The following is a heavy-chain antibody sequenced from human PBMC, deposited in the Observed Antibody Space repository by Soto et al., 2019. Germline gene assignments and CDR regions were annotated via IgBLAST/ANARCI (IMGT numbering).Heavy chain of an antibody. J-gene: IGHJ4*02. Sequence: SETLSLTCTVSGGSISSYYWSWIRQPPGKGLEWIGYIYYSGSTNYNPSLKSRVTISVDTSKNQFSLKLSSVTAADTAVYYCARVRREYDNSGPVDYWGQGTLVTVSS. CDR1: GGSISSYY. CDR2: IYYSGST. V-gene: IGHV4-59*12. D-gene: IGHD3-22*01. CDR3: ARVRREYDNSGPVDY.